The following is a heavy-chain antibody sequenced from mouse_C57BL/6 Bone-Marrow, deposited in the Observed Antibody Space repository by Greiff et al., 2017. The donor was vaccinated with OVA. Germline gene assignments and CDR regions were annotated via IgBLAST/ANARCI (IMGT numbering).Heavy chain of an antibody. CDR2: IYPGSGST. V-gene: IGHV1-55*01. CDR3: AGGSCGSSLSWFAY. J-gene: IGHJ3*01. D-gene: IGHD1-1*01. Sequence: QVQLQQPGAELVKPGASVKMSCKASGYTFTSYWITWVKQRPGQGLEWIGDIYPGSGSTNYNEKFKSKATLTVDTSSSTAYMQLSSLTSEDSAVYYCAGGSCGSSLSWFAYWGQGTLVTVSA. CDR1: GYTFTSYW.